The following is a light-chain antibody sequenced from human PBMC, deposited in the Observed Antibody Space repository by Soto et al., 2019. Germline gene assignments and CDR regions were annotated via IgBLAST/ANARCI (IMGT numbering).Light chain of an antibody. J-gene: IGKJ1*01. CDR2: GAS. V-gene: IGKV3D-15*01. Sequence: IVMTQSPATLSVSPGERATLSCRASQSVSSNLAWYQQKPGQAPGLLIYGASTRATGIPARFSGSGSGTEFTLTISSLQSEDFAVYYCQQYNNWPLFGLFGQGTKVDIK. CDR3: QQYNNWPLFGL. CDR1: QSVSSN.